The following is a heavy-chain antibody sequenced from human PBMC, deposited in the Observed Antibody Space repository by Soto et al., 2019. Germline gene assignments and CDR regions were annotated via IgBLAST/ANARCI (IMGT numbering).Heavy chain of an antibody. J-gene: IGHJ6*02. CDR2: ISITGSYI. D-gene: IGHD5-18*01. V-gene: IGHV3-21*02. Sequence: EVQLVESGGGLVEPGGSLTLSCAASGFSFSSYTMDWVRQAPGKGLQWVSSISITGSYIYYADSVKGRFAISRDNAQNSPYLHMNSLRAEDTAEYYCARGAIRGYSYGHSDYWGQGTTVTVSS. CDR3: ARGAIRGYSYGHSDY. CDR1: GFSFSSYT.